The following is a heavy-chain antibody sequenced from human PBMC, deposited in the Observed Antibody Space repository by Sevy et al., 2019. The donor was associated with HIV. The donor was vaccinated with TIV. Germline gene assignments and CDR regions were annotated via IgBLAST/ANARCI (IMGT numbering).Heavy chain of an antibody. D-gene: IGHD2-21*02. CDR3: ARDLYHCGGDCYDAFDI. J-gene: IGHJ3*02. CDR2: IYSGGST. Sequence: GGSVRLSCAASGFTVSSNYMSWVRQAPGKGLEWVSVIYSGGSTYYADSVKGRFTISRDNSKNTLYLQMNSLRAEDTAMYYCARDLYHCGGDCYDAFDIWGQGTMVTVSS. CDR1: GFTVSSNY. V-gene: IGHV3-53*01.